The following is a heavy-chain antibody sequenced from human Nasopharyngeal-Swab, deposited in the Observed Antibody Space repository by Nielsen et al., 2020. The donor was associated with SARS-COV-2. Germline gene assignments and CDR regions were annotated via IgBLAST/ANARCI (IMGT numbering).Heavy chain of an antibody. Sequence: SVTVSCKASCGTFSSYAISWVRPAPGQWLEWMGMIIPILGIANYAQKFQGRVTITADKSTSTAYMELSSLRSEDTAVYYCASSDYVWGSYRYTGAYFDYWGKGTLVTVSS. D-gene: IGHD3-16*02. CDR1: CGTFSSYA. V-gene: IGHV1-69*04. CDR2: IIPILGIA. CDR3: ASSDYVWGSYRYTGAYFDY. J-gene: IGHJ4*02.